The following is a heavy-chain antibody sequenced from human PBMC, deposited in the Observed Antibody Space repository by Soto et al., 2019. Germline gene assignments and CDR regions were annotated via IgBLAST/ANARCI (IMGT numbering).Heavy chain of an antibody. CDR3: ASGDYGDLFDY. CDR1: VFTFSSYA. D-gene: IGHD4-17*01. CDR2: ISYDGSNK. V-gene: IGHV3-30-3*01. J-gene: IGHJ4*02. Sequence: WWSLRLSCSASVFTFSSYAMHWFRQAPGKGLEWVAVISYDGSNKYYADSVKGRFTISRDNSKNTLYLQMNSLRAEDTAVYYCASGDYGDLFDYWGQGTLVTVSS.